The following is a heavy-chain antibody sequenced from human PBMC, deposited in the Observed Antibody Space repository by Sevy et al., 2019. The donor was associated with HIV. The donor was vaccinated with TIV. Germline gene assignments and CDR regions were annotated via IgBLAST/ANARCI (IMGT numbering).Heavy chain of an antibody. CDR1: GFTFSSYW. Sequence: GGSLRLSCAASGFTFSSYWMHWVRQAPGKGLVWVSRINSDGSSTSYADSVKGRFTISRDNAKNTLYLQMNSLRAEDTAVYYCARVGYCRGGTCFSGFYYAMDVWGQGTTVTVSS. CDR2: INSDGSST. V-gene: IGHV3-74*01. D-gene: IGHD2-15*01. J-gene: IGHJ6*02. CDR3: ARVGYCRGGTCFSGFYYAMDV.